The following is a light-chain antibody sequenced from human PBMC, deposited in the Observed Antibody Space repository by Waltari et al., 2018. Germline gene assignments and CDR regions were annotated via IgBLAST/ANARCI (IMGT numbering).Light chain of an antibody. V-gene: IGKV3-11*01. J-gene: IGKJ5*01. Sequence: EIVLTQSPATLSLSPGERATLSCRASQSVSIYLAWYQHKPGQAPRLLIYGASNRATGIPARFSGSGSGTDFTLTISSLEPEDFAVYYCQQRTNWITFGQGTRLEIK. CDR3: QQRTNWIT. CDR2: GAS. CDR1: QSVSIY.